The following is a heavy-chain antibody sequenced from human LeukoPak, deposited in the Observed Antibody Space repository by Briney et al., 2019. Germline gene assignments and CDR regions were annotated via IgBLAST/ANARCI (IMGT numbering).Heavy chain of an antibody. J-gene: IGHJ3*02. V-gene: IGHV3-21*01. CDR2: ISGSSNYI. D-gene: IGHD2-21*01. Sequence: TGGSLRLSCAASGFSFSDYTMNWVRLAPGKGLEWVSSISGSSNYIYYADSVKGRFTISRGNAKNSLYLQMNSLRVEDTAVYYCARDESGDNDAFDIWGRGTMVTVSS. CDR1: GFSFSDYT. CDR3: ARDESGDNDAFDI.